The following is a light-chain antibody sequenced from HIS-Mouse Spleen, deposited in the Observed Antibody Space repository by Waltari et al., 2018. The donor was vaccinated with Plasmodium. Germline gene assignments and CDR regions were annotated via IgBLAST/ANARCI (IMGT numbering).Light chain of an antibody. CDR2: GAS. J-gene: IGKJ3*01. CDR3: QQYNNWSFT. CDR1: QSVSSN. Sequence: EIVMTQSPATLSVSPGERATLSCRASQSVSSNLAWYQQKPAQAPRLLIYGASTRATGIPASFNGSGSGTEFTLTISSLQSEDFAVYYCQQYNNWSFTFGPGTKVDIK. V-gene: IGKV3-15*01.